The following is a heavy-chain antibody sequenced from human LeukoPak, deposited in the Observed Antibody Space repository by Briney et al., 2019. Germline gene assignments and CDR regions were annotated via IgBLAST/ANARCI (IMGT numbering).Heavy chain of an antibody. D-gene: IGHD1-26*01. CDR1: GGSISSYY. J-gene: IGHJ3*02. Sequence: PSETLSLTCTVSGGSISSYYWSWIRQPPGKGLEWIGYIYYSGSTNYNPSLKSRVTISVDTSKNQFSLKLSSVTAADTAVYYCARVMGSSTFDIWGQGTMVTVSS. CDR3: ARVMGSSTFDI. CDR2: IYYSGST. V-gene: IGHV4-59*01.